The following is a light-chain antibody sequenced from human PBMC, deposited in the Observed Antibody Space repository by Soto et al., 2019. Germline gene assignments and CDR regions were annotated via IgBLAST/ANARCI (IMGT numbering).Light chain of an antibody. CDR2: KDS. V-gene: IGLV3-25*03. J-gene: IGLJ2*01. Sequence: SYKLTQPPSVSVSPGQTARITCSGDALPKQYAYWYQQKPGQAPVLVIYKDSERPSGIPERFSGSSSGTTVTLTISGVQEEDEADYYCQSADSSGTYVVFGGGTKLTVL. CDR1: ALPKQY. CDR3: QSADSSGTYVV.